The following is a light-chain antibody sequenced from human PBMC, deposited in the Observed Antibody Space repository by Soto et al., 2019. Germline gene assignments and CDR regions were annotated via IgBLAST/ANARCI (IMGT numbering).Light chain of an antibody. J-gene: IGKJ1*01. CDR3: QQYNSYSPWT. Sequence: DIQMTQSPSTLSASVGDRVTITCRASQSISSWLAWYQQKPGKAPKLRIYKAFSLESGAPLRLRGSGSGTEFTLTISSLQPDDFATYYCQQYNSYSPWTFGQGTKVEIK. CDR1: QSISSW. CDR2: KAF. V-gene: IGKV1-5*03.